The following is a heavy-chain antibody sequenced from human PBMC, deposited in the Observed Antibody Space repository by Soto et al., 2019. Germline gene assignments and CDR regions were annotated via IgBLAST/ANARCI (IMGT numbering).Heavy chain of an antibody. V-gene: IGHV1-69*06. Sequence: SVTVSCTASGGTFSSYAISWVRQTPGQGLEWMGGIIPIFGETIYAQKFQGRVTMTEDTSTDTAYMELSSLRSEDTAVYYCATDPSSGRGGHRGYWGQGTLVNVAS. CDR1: GGTFSSYA. CDR3: ATDPSSGRGGHRGY. CDR2: IIPIFGET. J-gene: IGHJ4*02. D-gene: IGHD6-19*01.